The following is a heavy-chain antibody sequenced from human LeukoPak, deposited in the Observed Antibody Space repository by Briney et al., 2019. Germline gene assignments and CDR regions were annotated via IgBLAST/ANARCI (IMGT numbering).Heavy chain of an antibody. J-gene: IGHJ5*02. CDR1: GFTFSSYT. CDR3: ARDLGSYRGAKPNWFDP. CDR2: ISGSGGST. D-gene: IGHD3-16*01. Sequence: GGSLRLSCAASGFTFSSYTMHWVRQAPGKGLEWVSAISGSGGSTYYADSVKGRFTISRDDSKNTLYLQMNSLRAEDTAVYYCARDLGSYRGAKPNWFDPWGQGTLVTVSS. V-gene: IGHV3-23*01.